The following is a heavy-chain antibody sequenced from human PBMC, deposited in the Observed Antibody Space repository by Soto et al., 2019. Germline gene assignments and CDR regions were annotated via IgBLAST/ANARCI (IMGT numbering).Heavy chain of an antibody. CDR3: ARLILIAAAGTGDLDY. CDR1: GGSISSSSYY. CDR2: IYYSGST. J-gene: IGHJ4*02. Sequence: QLQLQESGPGLVKPSETLSLTCTVSGGSISSSSYYWGWIRQPPGKGLEWIGSIYYSGSTYYNPSLKGRVTISVDTSKIQFSLKLSSVTAADTAVYYCARLILIAAAGTGDLDYWGQGTLVTVSS. V-gene: IGHV4-39*01. D-gene: IGHD6-13*01.